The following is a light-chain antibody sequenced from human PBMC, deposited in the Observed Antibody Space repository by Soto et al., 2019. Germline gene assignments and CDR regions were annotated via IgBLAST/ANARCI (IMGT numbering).Light chain of an antibody. CDR1: QSVSSN. Sequence: EIVLIQSPATLSLAPGERATLSCRASQSVSSNLSLYQQNPGQAPRLLIFDAANRATGIPARFSGSGSVTDFTLTISSLEPEDFAVYYCQQHSNWPLTFGGGTKVEIK. V-gene: IGKV3-11*01. J-gene: IGKJ4*01. CDR3: QQHSNWPLT. CDR2: DAA.